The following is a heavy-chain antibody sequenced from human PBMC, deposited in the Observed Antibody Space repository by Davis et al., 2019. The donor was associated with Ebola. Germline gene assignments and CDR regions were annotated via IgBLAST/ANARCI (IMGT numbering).Heavy chain of an antibody. CDR2: VIPILGTT. D-gene: IGHD3-9*01. CDR3: ASSLTSHYYFGEDV. Sequence: SVKVSCKASGDTFNNYAFTWVRQAPGQGLEWLGAVIPILGTTNYAQNFQGRVTITADRSKSTAYMEMSSLRSDDTAVYYCASSLTSHYYFGEDVWGQGTTVTVSS. J-gene: IGHJ6*02. CDR1: GDTFNNYA. V-gene: IGHV1-69*10.